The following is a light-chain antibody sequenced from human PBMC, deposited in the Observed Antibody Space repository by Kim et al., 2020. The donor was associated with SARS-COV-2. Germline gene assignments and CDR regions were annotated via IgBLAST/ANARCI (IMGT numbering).Light chain of an antibody. V-gene: IGLV1-40*01. CDR3: QSYDSSLTEVV. CDR1: SSTIGAHYD. J-gene: IGLJ2*01. CDR2: RNI. Sequence: RVTIPCSGGSSTIGAHYDVHWYQRLPGTAPKLLTYRNINRPSGVPDRFSGSKSDTSASLAITGLQPEDEADYYCQSYDSSLTEVVFGGGTQLTVL.